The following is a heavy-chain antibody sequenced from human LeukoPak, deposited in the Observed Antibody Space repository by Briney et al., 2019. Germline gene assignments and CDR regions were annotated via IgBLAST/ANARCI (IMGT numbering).Heavy chain of an antibody. CDR3: ARVSRPGYYGSGSLNWFDP. CDR2: INHSGST. J-gene: IGHJ5*02. CDR1: GGSISSYY. Sequence: SETLSLTCTVSGGSISSYYWSWIRQPPGKGLEWIGEINHSGSTNYNPSLKSRVTISVDTSKNQFSLKLSSVTAADTAVYYCARVSRPGYYGSGSLNWFDPWGQGTLVTVSS. D-gene: IGHD3-10*01. V-gene: IGHV4-34*01.